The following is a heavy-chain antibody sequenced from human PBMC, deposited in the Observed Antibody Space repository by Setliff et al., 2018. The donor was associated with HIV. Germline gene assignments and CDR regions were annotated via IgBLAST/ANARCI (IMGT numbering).Heavy chain of an antibody. D-gene: IGHD2-15*01. Sequence: SETLSLTCAVYGGSFSGYYWSWIRQPPGKGLEWIGEINDNGSTNYNPSLKSRVTISVDTSKNQFSLKLTSVTAADTAFYYCARVSRLHPFDPWGQGVLVTVSS. CDR2: INDNGST. CDR3: ARVSRLHPFDP. CDR1: GGSFSGYY. V-gene: IGHV4-34*01. J-gene: IGHJ5*02.